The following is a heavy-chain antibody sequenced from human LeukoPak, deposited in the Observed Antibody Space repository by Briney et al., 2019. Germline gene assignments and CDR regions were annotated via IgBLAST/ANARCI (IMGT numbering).Heavy chain of an antibody. V-gene: IGHV3-21*01. CDR1: GFTFSSYS. D-gene: IGHD3-22*01. J-gene: IGHJ4*02. Sequence: GGSLRLSCAASGFTFSSYSMNWVRQAPGKGLEWVSSISSSSNYIFSADSLKGRFTISRDNAKNSLYLQVNSLRAEDTAVYYCARGGIDSRVRYYFDYWRQGTLVTVSS. CDR2: ISSSSNYI. CDR3: ARGGIDSRVRYYFDY.